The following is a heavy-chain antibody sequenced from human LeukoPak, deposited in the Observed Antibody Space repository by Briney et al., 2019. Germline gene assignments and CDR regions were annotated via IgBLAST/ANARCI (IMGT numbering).Heavy chain of an antibody. Sequence: GGSLRLSCATSEFTFSSHTMHWVRQAPGKGLEWVALILYDGSNEYYADSVKGRFAVSRDNPKNTLYLQMNSLKAEDTALYYCARDSGYTNGHGMDVWGQGTTVTVSS. V-gene: IGHV3-30*09. J-gene: IGHJ6*02. CDR2: ILYDGSNE. CDR3: ARDSGYTNGHGMDV. D-gene: IGHD2-15*01. CDR1: EFTFSSHT.